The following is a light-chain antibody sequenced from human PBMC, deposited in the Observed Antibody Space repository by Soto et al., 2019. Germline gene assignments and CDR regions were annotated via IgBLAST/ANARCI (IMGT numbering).Light chain of an antibody. V-gene: IGLV1-40*01. CDR1: SSNIGAGYE. J-gene: IGLJ1*01. CDR3: QSYDSSLSGYV. CDR2: ENN. Sequence: QAVVTQPPSVSEAPGQRVTISCTGSSSNIGAGYEAHWYQQVPGTAPKLLIYENNNRPSGVPDRFSGSQSGTSAPLAINGLQAEDEAEYYCQSYDSSLSGYVFGTGTKLTVL.